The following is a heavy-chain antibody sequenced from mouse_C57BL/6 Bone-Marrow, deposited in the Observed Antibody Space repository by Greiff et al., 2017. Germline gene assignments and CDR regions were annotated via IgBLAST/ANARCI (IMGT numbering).Heavy chain of an antibody. D-gene: IGHD1-1*01. V-gene: IGHV1-81*01. CDR2: IYPRSGNT. J-gene: IGHJ2*01. CDR1: GYTFTSYG. Sequence: VQLQESGAELARPGASVKLSCKASGYTFTSYGISWVKQRTGQGLEWIGEIYPRSGNTYYNEKFKGKDTLTADKSSSTAYMELRSLTSEDAEVYFCARHAITTVVDYWGQGTTLTVSS. CDR3: ARHAITTVVDY.